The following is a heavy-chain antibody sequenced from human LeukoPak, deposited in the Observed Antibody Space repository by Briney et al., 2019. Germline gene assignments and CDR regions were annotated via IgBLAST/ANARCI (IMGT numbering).Heavy chain of an antibody. CDR3: AVDLTGSLVDD. CDR1: GYTFTNYF. CDR2: INPSGGST. J-gene: IGHJ4*02. V-gene: IGHV1-46*01. D-gene: IGHD1-26*01. Sequence: ASVKVSCKASGYTFTNYFMHWVRQAPGQGRVWMGIINPSGGSTSYAQKFQGRVTMTRDTSTSTVYMELSSLRSEDTAVYYCAVDLTGSLVDDWGQGTLVTVSS.